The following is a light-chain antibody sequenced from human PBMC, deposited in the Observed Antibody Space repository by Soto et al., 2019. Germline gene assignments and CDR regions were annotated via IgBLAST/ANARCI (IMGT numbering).Light chain of an antibody. CDR2: HDR. CDR3: QVWDDNSDHTGV. CDR1: NIGTKS. J-gene: IGLJ3*02. Sequence: SYELTQPPSASVAPGQTATITCGGNNIGTKSVHWYQQKPGQAPVPVVFHDRDRPSGIPDRFSGSHSGNTATLNISRVEAEDEADYYCQVWDDNSDHTGVFGVGTKLTVL. V-gene: IGLV3-21*02.